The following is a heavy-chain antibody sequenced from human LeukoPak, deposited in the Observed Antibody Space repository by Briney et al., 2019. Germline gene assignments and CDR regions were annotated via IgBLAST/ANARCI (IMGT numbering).Heavy chain of an antibody. D-gene: IGHD6-19*01. CDR1: GYTFTKYA. CDR3: ARAYGGGWNPFDY. Sequence: GASVNVSCKASGYTFTKYAMNWVRQAPGQGLQWMGWINTNTGDPTYSQGFTGRFVFSLDTSVSTAYLQISSLKSEDTAVYYCARAYGGGWNPFDYWGQGTLVTVSS. CDR2: INTNTGDP. J-gene: IGHJ4*02. V-gene: IGHV7-4-1*02.